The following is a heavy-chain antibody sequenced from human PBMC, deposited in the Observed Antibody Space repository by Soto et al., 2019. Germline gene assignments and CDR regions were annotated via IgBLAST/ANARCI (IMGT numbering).Heavy chain of an antibody. Sequence: GASVKVSCKASGYTFTSYAMHWVRQAPGQRLERIGWINAGNGNTKYSQKFQGRVTITRDTSASTAYMELSSLRSEDTAVYYCARELLRYCTNGVCYPDYYYYGMDVWGQGTTVTVSS. CDR2: INAGNGNT. CDR3: ARELLRYCTNGVCYPDYYYYGMDV. J-gene: IGHJ6*02. V-gene: IGHV1-3*01. CDR1: GYTFTSYA. D-gene: IGHD2-8*01.